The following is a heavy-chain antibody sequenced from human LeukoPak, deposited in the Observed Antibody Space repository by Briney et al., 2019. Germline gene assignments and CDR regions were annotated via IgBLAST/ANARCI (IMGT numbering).Heavy chain of an antibody. V-gene: IGHV4-61*01. J-gene: IGHJ3*02. D-gene: IGHD1-26*01. CDR3: AREGGGDAFDI. CDR2: IYYSGST. Sequence: PSETLSLTCTVSGGSISSSSYYWGWIRQPPGKGLEWIGYIYYSGSTNYNPSLKSRVTISVDTSKNQFSLKLSSVTAADTAVYYCAREGGGDAFDIWGQGTMVTVSS. CDR1: GGSISSSSYY.